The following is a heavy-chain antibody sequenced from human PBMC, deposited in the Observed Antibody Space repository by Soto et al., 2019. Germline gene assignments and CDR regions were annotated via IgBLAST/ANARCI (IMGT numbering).Heavy chain of an antibody. CDR2: IKRETDGGTT. J-gene: IGHJ4*02. Sequence: GGSLRLCCAASGFTFSNAWMSWVRQTPGKGLEWVGRIKRETDGGTTDYAAPVKGRFTISRDDSRNTLYLQMNNLKTEDTAVYYCTTAATTVTTIDYWGQGTLVTVSS. CDR1: GFTFSNAW. CDR3: TTAATTVTTIDY. D-gene: IGHD4-17*01. V-gene: IGHV3-15*01.